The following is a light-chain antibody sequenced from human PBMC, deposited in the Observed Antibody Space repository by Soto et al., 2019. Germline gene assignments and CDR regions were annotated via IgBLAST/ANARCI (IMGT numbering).Light chain of an antibody. CDR3: QQYNSYSPET. CDR2: DAS. Sequence: DIQMTQSPSTLSASVEDRVTITCLASQSISSWLAWYQQKPGKAPKLLIYDASSLESGVPSRFSGSGSGTEFTLTISSLQPDDFATYYCQQYNSYSPETFGQGTKVDIK. J-gene: IGKJ1*01. V-gene: IGKV1-5*01. CDR1: QSISSW.